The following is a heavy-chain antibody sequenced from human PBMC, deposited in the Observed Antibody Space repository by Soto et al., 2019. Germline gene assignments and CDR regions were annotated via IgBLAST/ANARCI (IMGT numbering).Heavy chain of an antibody. CDR3: ARATSPYSSSPLIDY. V-gene: IGHV1-2*04. CDR2: INPNSGGT. D-gene: IGHD6-13*01. J-gene: IGHJ4*02. Sequence: ASVKVSCKASGYTFTGCYMHWVRQAPGQGLEWMGWINPNSGGTNYAQKFQGWVTMTRDTSISTAYMELSRLRSDDTAVYYCARATSPYSSSPLIDYWGQGTLVTVSS. CDR1: GYTFTGCY.